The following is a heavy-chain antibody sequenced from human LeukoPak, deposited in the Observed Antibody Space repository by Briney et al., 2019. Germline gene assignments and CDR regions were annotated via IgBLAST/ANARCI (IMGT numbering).Heavy chain of an antibody. V-gene: IGHV3-21*01. CDR2: ISSSSSYI. J-gene: IGHJ4*02. D-gene: IGHD6-13*01. Sequence: GGSLRLSCAASGFTFSSYSMNWVRQAPGKGLEWVSSISSSSSYIYYADSVKGRFTISRDNAKNSLYLQMNSLRAEDTAVYYCAREQHQGPSYYFDYWGQGTLVTVSS. CDR1: GFTFSSYS. CDR3: AREQHQGPSYYFDY.